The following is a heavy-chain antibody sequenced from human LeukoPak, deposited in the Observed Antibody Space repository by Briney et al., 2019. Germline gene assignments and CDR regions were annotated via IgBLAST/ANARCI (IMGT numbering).Heavy chain of an antibody. J-gene: IGHJ4*02. D-gene: IGHD3-22*01. CDR1: GGSISSSSYY. CDR2: IYYSGST. V-gene: IGHV4-61*01. CDR3: ARGAHYYDTSGYLIPLNY. Sequence: KPSETLSLTCTVSGGSISSSSYYWSWIRQPPGKGLEWIGYIYYSGSTNYNPSLKSRVTISVDTSKNQFSLKLSSVTAADTAVYYCARGAHYYDTSGYLIPLNYWGQGTLVTVSS.